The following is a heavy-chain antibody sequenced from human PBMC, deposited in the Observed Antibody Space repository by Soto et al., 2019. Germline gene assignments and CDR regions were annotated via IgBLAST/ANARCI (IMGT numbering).Heavy chain of an antibody. D-gene: IGHD2-15*01. Sequence: SETLSLTCTVSGGYISSYYWSWIRPPTGKGLEWIGYIFYSGSTNYSPSLMSRVTISVDTSKNQFSLTLRSVTAADTAIYYCARHFRSCAGGSCYSQDAFDIWGQGTKVTVSS. J-gene: IGHJ3*02. CDR1: GGYISSYY. CDR3: ARHFRSCAGGSCYSQDAFDI. CDR2: IFYSGST. V-gene: IGHV4-59*08.